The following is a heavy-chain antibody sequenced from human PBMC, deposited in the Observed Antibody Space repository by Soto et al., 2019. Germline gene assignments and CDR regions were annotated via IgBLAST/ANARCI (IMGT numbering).Heavy chain of an antibody. CDR3: ARQTTSVGYFDY. CDR1: GGSISSYY. V-gene: IGHV4-59*01. Sequence: SETLSLTCTVSGGSISSYYWSWIRQPPGKGLEWIGYIYYSGSTSYNPSLKSRVTISVDTSKNQFSLKLSSVTAADTAVYYCARQTTSVGYFDYWGQGTLVTVSS. J-gene: IGHJ4*02. D-gene: IGHD3-16*01. CDR2: IYYSGST.